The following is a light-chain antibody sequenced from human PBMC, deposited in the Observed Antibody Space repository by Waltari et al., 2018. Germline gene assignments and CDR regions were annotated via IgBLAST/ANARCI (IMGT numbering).Light chain of an antibody. V-gene: IGKV3-11*01. Sequence: EIVLTQSPATLSLSPGERATLSCRASQSVGNFLAWYQLKPGQPPRLLIYDSSSRATGIPPRFSGSVSVTDFTLTISSLEPEDFAVYYCQHRSKWPPLTFGGGTKVEIK. CDR1: QSVGNF. CDR2: DSS. J-gene: IGKJ4*01. CDR3: QHRSKWPPLT.